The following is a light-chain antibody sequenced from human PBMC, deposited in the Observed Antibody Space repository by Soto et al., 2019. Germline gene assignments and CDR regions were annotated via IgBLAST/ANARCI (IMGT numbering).Light chain of an antibody. CDR1: QGIRND. V-gene: IGKV1-6*01. J-gene: IGKJ1*01. Sequence: AIQMTQSPSSLSASVGDRVTITCRASQGIRNDLGWYQQKPGKAPKLLIYAASSLQSGVPSRFSGSGSGTDFTLTISSLQSEDFAVYYCQQYYRWPQTFGQGTKVDIK. CDR3: QQYYRWPQT. CDR2: AAS.